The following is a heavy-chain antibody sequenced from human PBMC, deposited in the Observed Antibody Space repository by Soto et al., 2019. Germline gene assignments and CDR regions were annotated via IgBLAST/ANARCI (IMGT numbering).Heavy chain of an antibody. CDR2: IYYTGST. V-gene: IGHV4-31*03. J-gene: IGHJ6*03. Sequence: SDTLSLTCTVSGGPISSGGFYWSWIRQHPGKGLEWIAYIYYTGSTYYNPSLKSRVTMSVDTSKNQFSLKLSSVTAADTAVYYCTRGVTTSGVFRYYMDVWGKGTTVTVSS. CDR3: TRGVTTSGVFRYYMDV. CDR1: GGPISSGGFY. D-gene: IGHD3-3*01.